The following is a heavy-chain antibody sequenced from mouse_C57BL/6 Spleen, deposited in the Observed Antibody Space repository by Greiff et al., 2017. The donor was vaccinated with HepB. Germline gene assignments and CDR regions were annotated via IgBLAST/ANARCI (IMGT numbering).Heavy chain of an antibody. D-gene: IGHD1-1*01. V-gene: IGHV1-82*01. Sequence: QVQLQQSGPELVKPGASVKISCKASGYAFSSSWMNWVKQRPGKGLEWIGRIYPGDGDTNYNGKFKGKATLTADKSSSTAYMQLSSLTSEDSAVYFCARSGARFITTVVDYFDYWGQGTTLTVSS. CDR3: ARSGARFITTVVDYFDY. CDR2: IYPGDGDT. CDR1: GYAFSSSW. J-gene: IGHJ2*01.